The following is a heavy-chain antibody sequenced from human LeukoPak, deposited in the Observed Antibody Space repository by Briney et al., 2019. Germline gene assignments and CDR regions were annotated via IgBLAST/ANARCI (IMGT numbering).Heavy chain of an antibody. V-gene: IGHV1-46*01. D-gene: IGHD2-21*01. Sequence: ASVKVSCQSSGGTFSSYAISWVRQAPGQGLEWMGIINPSGGSTSYAQKFQGRVSMTRHTSTSTVYMELSSLRSEDTAVYYCARGLAYCGGDCYDYWGQGTLVTVSS. J-gene: IGHJ4*02. CDR1: GGTFSSYA. CDR3: ARGLAYCGGDCYDY. CDR2: INPSGGST.